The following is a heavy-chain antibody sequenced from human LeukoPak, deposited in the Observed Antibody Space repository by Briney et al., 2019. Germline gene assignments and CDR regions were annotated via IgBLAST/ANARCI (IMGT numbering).Heavy chain of an antibody. CDR3: ARRDGYNYLRIPLNAFDI. D-gene: IGHD5-24*01. CDR1: GGSISSSSYY. V-gene: IGHV4-39*01. Sequence: SETLSLTCTVSGGSISSSSYYWGWIRQPPGKGLEWIGSIYYSGSTYYNPSLKSRVTISVDTSKNQFSLKLSSVTAADTAVYYCARRDGYNYLRIPLNAFDIWGQGTMVTVSS. J-gene: IGHJ3*02. CDR2: IYYSGST.